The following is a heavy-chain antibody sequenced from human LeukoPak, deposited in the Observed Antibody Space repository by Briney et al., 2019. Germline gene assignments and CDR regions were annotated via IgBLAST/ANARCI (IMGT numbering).Heavy chain of an antibody. J-gene: IGHJ4*02. CDR3: AREGLWFGELGHFFDY. CDR2: ISSSSSYI. Sequence: GGSLRLSCAASGFTFSSYIMNWVRQAPGKGLEWGSSISSSSSYIYYADSVKGRFTISRDNAKNSLYLQMNSLRAEDTAVYYCAREGLWFGELGHFFDYWGQGTLVTVSS. V-gene: IGHV3-21*01. CDR1: GFTFSSYI. D-gene: IGHD3-10*01.